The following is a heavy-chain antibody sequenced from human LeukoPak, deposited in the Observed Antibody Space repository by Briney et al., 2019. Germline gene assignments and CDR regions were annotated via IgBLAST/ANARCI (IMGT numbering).Heavy chain of an antibody. Sequence: GGSLRLSCAASGFTFSSYAMHWVRQAPGKGLEWVAVISYDGSNKYYADSVKGRFTTSRDNSKNTLYLQMNSLRAEDTAVYYCARVRVRWYYFDYWGQGTLVTVSS. D-gene: IGHD2-8*01. CDR3: ARVRVRWYYFDY. CDR1: GFTFSSYA. J-gene: IGHJ4*02. V-gene: IGHV3-30*04. CDR2: ISYDGSNK.